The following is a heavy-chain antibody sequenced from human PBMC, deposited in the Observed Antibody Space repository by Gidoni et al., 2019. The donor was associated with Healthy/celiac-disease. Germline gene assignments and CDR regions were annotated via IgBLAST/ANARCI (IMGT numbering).Heavy chain of an antibody. CDR3: ARAHYDYIWGSYRYTSFDY. D-gene: IGHD3-16*02. CDR1: GGPFSSYA. CDR2: IIPIFGTA. Sequence: QVQLVQSGAEVKKPGSSVKVSCKASGGPFSSYALSWVRQAPGQGLEWMGGIIPIFGTANYAQKFQGRVTITADESTSTAYMELSSLRSEDTAVYYCARAHYDYIWGSYRYTSFDYWGQGTLVTVSS. J-gene: IGHJ4*02. V-gene: IGHV1-69*01.